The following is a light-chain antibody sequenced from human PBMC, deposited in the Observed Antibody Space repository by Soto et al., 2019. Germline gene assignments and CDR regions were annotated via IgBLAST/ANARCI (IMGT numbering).Light chain of an antibody. CDR1: QSVSSSY. CDR3: LQYGSSGLP. J-gene: IGKJ4*01. CDR2: GAS. Sequence: EIVLTQSPGTLSLSPGERATLSCRASQSVSSSYLAWYQQKPGQAPRLLIYGASSRATGIPDRFSGGGSGTDFALTISRLEPEDFAVYCWLQYGSSGLPFGGGTKVEIK. V-gene: IGKV3-20*01.